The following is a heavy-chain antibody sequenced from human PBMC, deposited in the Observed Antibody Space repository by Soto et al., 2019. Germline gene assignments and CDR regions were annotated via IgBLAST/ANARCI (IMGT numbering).Heavy chain of an antibody. J-gene: IGHJ3*02. CDR1: GFSLSTSGVG. D-gene: IGHD3-10*01. CDR2: IYWDDDK. V-gene: IGHV2-5*02. CDR3: AHTPYGSGSYYSGVDAFDI. Sequence: QITLKESGPTLVKPTQTLTLTCTFSGFSLSTSGVGVGWIRQPPGKALEWLALIYWDDDKRYSPSLKSRLTITKDTSKTQVVLTMTNMDPVATPTYYSAHTPYGSGSYYSGVDAFDIWGQGTMVTVSA.